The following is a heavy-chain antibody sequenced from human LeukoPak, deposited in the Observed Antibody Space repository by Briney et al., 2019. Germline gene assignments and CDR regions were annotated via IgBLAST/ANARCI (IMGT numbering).Heavy chain of an antibody. CDR3: ASTACSGNCYFDY. D-gene: IGHD2-15*01. CDR1: GYTITGYY. J-gene: IGHJ4*02. CDR2: INPKSGGT. V-gene: IGHV1-2*02. Sequence: ASVKVSCKAFGYTITGYYVHWVRQAPGQGLERMGWINPKSGGTDCAQKFRGRVTMTRDTSISTAYMELTRLTADDTAVYYCASTACSGNCYFDYWGQGTLVTVSS.